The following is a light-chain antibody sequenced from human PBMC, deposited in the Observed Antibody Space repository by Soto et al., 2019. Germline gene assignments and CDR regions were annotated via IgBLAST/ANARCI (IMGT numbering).Light chain of an antibody. J-gene: IGLJ1*01. CDR1: TRDVRGHNH. V-gene: IGLV2-14*01. Sequence: CVRTQPAPVSGSPGQSITISCTGTTRDVRGHNHVSWYQIHPGKAPKLIIYEVTSRPSGVSCRFSGSKSGNSASLTISGLQAEDEADYYRSSYASSSSYVFGGGTKVTVL. CDR2: EVT. CDR3: SSYASSSSYV.